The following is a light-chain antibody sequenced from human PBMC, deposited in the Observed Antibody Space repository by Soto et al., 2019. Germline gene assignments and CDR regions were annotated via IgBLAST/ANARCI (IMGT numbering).Light chain of an antibody. CDR1: SSNIGSNA. J-gene: IGLJ2*01. CDR2: STN. CDR3: AAWDDSLNGPV. Sequence: QPVLTQPPSASGTPGQRVTISCSGSSSNIGSNAVNWYQQLPGTAPKLLIYSTNQRPSGVPDRFSGSKSGTSASLAISGLQSDDEADYYCAAWDDSLNGPVFGGGTKVTVL. V-gene: IGLV1-44*01.